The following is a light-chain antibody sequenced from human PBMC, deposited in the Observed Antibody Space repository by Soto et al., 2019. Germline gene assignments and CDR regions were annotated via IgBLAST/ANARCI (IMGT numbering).Light chain of an antibody. V-gene: IGLV1-44*01. J-gene: IGLJ1*01. CDR2: SNN. Sequence: QIVLTQPPPASGTPGQRVTISCSGSSSNIGSNTVNWYQQLPGTAPKLLIYSNNQRPSGVPDRFSGSKSGTSASLAISGLQSEDEADYYCAAWDDSLNGYVFGTGTKVTVL. CDR1: SSNIGSNT. CDR3: AAWDDSLNGYV.